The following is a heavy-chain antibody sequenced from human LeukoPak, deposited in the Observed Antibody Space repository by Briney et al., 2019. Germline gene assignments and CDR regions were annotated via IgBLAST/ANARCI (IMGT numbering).Heavy chain of an antibody. V-gene: IGHV3-9*01. Sequence: PGRSLRLSCAASGFTFDDYAMHWVRQAPGKGLEWVSGISWNSGSIGYADSVKGRFTISRDNAKNSLYLQMNSLRVEDSAVYYCVKESRTAGPGYFDFWGQGTLVTVSS. CDR2: ISWNSGSI. D-gene: IGHD6-13*01. CDR1: GFTFDDYA. J-gene: IGHJ4*02. CDR3: VKESRTAGPGYFDF.